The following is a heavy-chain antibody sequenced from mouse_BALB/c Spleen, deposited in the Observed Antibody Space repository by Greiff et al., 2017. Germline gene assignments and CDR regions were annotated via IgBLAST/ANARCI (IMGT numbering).Heavy chain of an antibody. Sequence: VQLVESGAELVRPGTSVKVSCKASGYAFTNYLIEWVKQRPGQGLEWIGVINPGSGGTNYNEKFKGKATLTADKSSSTAYMQLSSLTSDDSAVYFCAREGTYGLDYWGQGTTLTVSS. CDR3: AREGTYGLDY. CDR1: GYAFTNYL. J-gene: IGHJ2*01. D-gene: IGHD1-1*01. CDR2: INPGSGGT. V-gene: IGHV1-54*01.